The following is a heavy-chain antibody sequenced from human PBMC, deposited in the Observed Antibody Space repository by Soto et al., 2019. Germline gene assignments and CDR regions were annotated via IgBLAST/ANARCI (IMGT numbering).Heavy chain of an antibody. CDR3: ARDTIPPPIAAAGCDAFAI. V-gene: IGHV3-7*01. D-gene: IGHD6-13*01. Sequence: GGSLRLSCAASGFTFSSYWMSWVRQAPGKGLEWVANIKQDGSEKYYVDSVKGRFTISRDNAKNSLYLQMNSLRAEDTAVYYCARDTIPPPIAAAGCDAFAIWGQGAMVTVSS. CDR2: IKQDGSEK. J-gene: IGHJ3*02. CDR1: GFTFSSYW.